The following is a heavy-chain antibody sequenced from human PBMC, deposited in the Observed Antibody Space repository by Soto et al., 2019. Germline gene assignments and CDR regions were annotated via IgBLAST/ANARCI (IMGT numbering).Heavy chain of an antibody. CDR2: ISWNSGSI. CDR1: GFTFDDYA. D-gene: IGHD6-6*01. V-gene: IGHV3-9*01. Sequence: GGSLRLSCAASGFTFDDYAMHWVRQAPGKGLEWVSGISWNSGSIGYADSVKGRFTISRDNAKNSLYLQMNSLRAEDTALYYCAKDKGIAARHDTFDIWGQGTMVT. CDR3: AKDKGIAARHDTFDI. J-gene: IGHJ3*02.